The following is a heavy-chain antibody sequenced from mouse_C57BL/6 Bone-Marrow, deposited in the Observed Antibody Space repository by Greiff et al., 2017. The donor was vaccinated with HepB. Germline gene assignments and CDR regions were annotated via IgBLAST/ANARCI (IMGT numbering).Heavy chain of an antibody. CDR3: ARKGIYYGYDDGFDY. CDR2: INPNYGTT. CDR1: GYSFTDYN. Sequence: VQLQQSGPELVKPGASVKLSCKASGYSFTDYNMNWVKQSNGKSLEWIGVINPNYGTTSYNQKFKGKATLTVDQSTSTDYMQLNSLTSEDSAVYYCARKGIYYGYDDGFDYWGQGTTLTVSS. J-gene: IGHJ2*01. D-gene: IGHD2-2*01. V-gene: IGHV1-39*01.